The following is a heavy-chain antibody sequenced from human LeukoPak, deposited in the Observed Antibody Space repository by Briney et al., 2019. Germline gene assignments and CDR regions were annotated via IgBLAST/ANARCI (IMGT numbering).Heavy chain of an antibody. CDR2: IYYSGST. V-gene: IGHV4-39*07. D-gene: IGHD1-1*01. CDR1: GGSISSSSYY. Sequence: SETLSLTCTVSGGSISSSSYYWGWIRQPPGKGLEWIGSIYYSGSTYYNPSLKSRVTISVDTSKNQFSLKLSSVTAADTAVYYCATLAPINNWNGGRDAFDIWGQGTMVTVSS. CDR3: ATLAPINNWNGGRDAFDI. J-gene: IGHJ3*02.